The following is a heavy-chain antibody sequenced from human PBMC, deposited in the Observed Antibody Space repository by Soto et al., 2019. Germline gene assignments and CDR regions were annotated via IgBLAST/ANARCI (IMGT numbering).Heavy chain of an antibody. CDR3: ARALREWFGELSYYYYYYMDV. V-gene: IGHV1-3*01. CDR1: GYTFTSYA. J-gene: IGHJ6*03. CDR2: INAGNGNT. D-gene: IGHD3-10*01. Sequence: QVQLVQSGAEVKKPGASVKVSCKASGYTFTSYAMHWVRQAPGQRLEWMGWINAGNGNTKYSQKFQGRVTITRDTSASRAYMELSSLRSEDTAVYYCARALREWFGELSYYYYYYMDVWGKGTTVTVSS.